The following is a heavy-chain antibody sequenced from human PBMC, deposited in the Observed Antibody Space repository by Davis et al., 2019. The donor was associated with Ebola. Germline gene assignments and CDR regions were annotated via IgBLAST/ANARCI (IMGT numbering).Heavy chain of an antibody. CDR1: GGSISSGGYY. V-gene: IGHV4-31*03. CDR2: IYYSGST. Sequence: SETLSLTCTVSGGSISSGGYYWSWIRQHPGKGLEWIGHIYYSGSTYYNPSLKSRVTMSVDTSRNQFSLELSSVTAADTAVYYCARTPYCSGASCYSNPHFDYWGQGTLVTVSS. D-gene: IGHD2-15*01. CDR3: ARTPYCSGASCYSNPHFDY. J-gene: IGHJ4*02.